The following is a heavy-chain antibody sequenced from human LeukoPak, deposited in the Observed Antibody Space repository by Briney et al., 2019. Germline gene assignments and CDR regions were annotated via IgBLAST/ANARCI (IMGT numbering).Heavy chain of an antibody. CDR3: ARRYYDSSGSFYYYYYMDV. D-gene: IGHD3-22*01. CDR2: ISGNNENA. Sequence: GASVKVSCKASGYTFTSYGISWVRQTPGQGLEWMGWISGNNENADYAQKFQGRVTLTTDTSTSTAYMELSGLRADDTAVYYCARRYYDSSGSFYYYYYMDVWGKGTTVTISS. J-gene: IGHJ6*03. CDR1: GYTFTSYG. V-gene: IGHV1-18*01.